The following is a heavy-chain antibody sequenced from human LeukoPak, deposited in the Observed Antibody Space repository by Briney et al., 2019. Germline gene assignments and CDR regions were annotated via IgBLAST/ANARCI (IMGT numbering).Heavy chain of an antibody. J-gene: IGHJ5*02. V-gene: IGHV3-23*01. CDR3: AKDKVRELTSPNWFDP. Sequence: GGSLRLSCAASGFTFSSYGMSWVRQAPGKGLEWVSAISGSGGSTNYADSVKGRFTISRDNSKNTLYLQMNSLRAEDTAVYYCAKDKVRELTSPNWFDPWGQGTLVTVSS. CDR1: GFTFSSYG. D-gene: IGHD3-10*01. CDR2: ISGSGGST.